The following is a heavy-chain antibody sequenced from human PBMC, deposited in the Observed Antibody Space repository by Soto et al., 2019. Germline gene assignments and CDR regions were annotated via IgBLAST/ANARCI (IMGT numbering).Heavy chain of an antibody. J-gene: IGHJ3*01. Sequence: QVQLVESGGGVVQPGRSLRLSCAVSGFSFRSSGMHWVRQAPGKGLEWVAVIWYDGTSKYYADSVKGRFTISKDNSDNTLYVLMNSLRAEDTAVYYCARVLSRSGNYKNDAFRVLGQGTMVTVSS. CDR2: IWYDGTSK. CDR1: GFSFRSSG. CDR3: ARVLSRSGNYKNDAFRV. V-gene: IGHV3-33*01. D-gene: IGHD3-10*01.